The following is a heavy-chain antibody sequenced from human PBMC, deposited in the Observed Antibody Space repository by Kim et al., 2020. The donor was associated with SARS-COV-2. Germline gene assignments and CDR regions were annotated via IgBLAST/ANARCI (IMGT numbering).Heavy chain of an antibody. V-gene: IGHV4-59*13. J-gene: IGHJ4*02. CDR3: ARSIGGYSYGYSFDY. CDR2: IYYSGST. Sequence: SETLSLTCTVSGGSISSYYWSWIRQPPGKGLEWIGYIYYSGSTNYNPSLKSRVTISVDTSKNQFSLKLSSVTAADTAVYYCARSIGGYSYGYSFDYWGQGTLVT. CDR1: GGSISSYY. D-gene: IGHD5-18*01.